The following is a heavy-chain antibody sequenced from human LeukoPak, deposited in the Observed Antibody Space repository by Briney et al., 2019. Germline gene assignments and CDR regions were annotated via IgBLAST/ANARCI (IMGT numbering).Heavy chain of an antibody. CDR3: ARHGGYGDDRGDWFDP. D-gene: IGHD4-17*01. J-gene: IGHJ5*02. V-gene: IGHV1-69*13. CDR2: IIPIFGTA. CDR1: GGTFSSYA. Sequence: PAASVKVSCKASGGTFSSYAISWVRQAPGQGLEWMGGIIPIFGTANYAQKFQGRVTITADESTSTAYMELSSLRSEDTAVYYCARHGGYGDDRGDWFDPWGQGTLVTVSS.